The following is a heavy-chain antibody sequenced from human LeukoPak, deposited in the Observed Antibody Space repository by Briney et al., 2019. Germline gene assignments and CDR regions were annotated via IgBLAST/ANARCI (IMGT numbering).Heavy chain of an antibody. CDR3: ARGEIAAAGPRDYYYYMDV. Sequence: SEPLSLICTVSGGAFSSYYWSWIRQPRGKGLEGIGHNYYSGSTNYNPSLKSRVTISVDTSKNQFSLKLSSVTAADTAVYYCARGEIAAAGPRDYYYYMDVRGKGTTVTVSS. V-gene: IGHV4-59*08. CDR2: NYYSGST. CDR1: GGAFSSYY. D-gene: IGHD6-13*01. J-gene: IGHJ6*03.